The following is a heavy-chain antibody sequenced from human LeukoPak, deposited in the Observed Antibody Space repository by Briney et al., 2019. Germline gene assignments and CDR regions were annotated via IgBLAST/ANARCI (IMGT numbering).Heavy chain of an antibody. CDR3: ARARPDGVRHDFWSGYYFDY. Sequence: ASVKVSCKVSGYTLTELSMHWVRQAPGKGLEWMGGFDPEDGETIYAQKFQGRVTMTEDTSTDTAYMELSSLRSEDTAVYYCARARPDGVRHDFWSGYYFDYWGQGTLVTVSS. V-gene: IGHV1-24*01. CDR2: FDPEDGET. D-gene: IGHD3-3*01. CDR1: GYTLTELS. J-gene: IGHJ4*02.